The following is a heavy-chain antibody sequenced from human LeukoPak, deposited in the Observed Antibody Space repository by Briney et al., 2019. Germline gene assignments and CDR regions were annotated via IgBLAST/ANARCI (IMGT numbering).Heavy chain of an antibody. Sequence: PGGSLRLSCAASEFTFTTYWMSWVRQAPGKGLEWVANINQDGSEKYYVDSVKGRFTISRDNAKNSVYLQMNSLRAEDTAVYYCARLSEMLRGSEAIYYFEHWGQGTLVTVSS. CDR3: ARLSEMLRGSEAIYYFEH. CDR1: EFTFTTYW. D-gene: IGHD3-10*01. J-gene: IGHJ4*02. V-gene: IGHV3-7*01. CDR2: INQDGSEK.